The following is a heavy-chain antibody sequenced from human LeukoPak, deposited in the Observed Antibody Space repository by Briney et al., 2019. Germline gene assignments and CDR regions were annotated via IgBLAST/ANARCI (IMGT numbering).Heavy chain of an antibody. CDR2: ISPGGSP. CDR1: GFTSSSNA. J-gene: IGHJ5*02. D-gene: IGHD5-12*01. Sequence: GASLRLSCAASGFTSSSNAMDWVRQAPGKGLEWVSAISPGGSPYYADSVKGRFTISRDNSKNTLYLQMNSLRAEDTAVYYCVKRELYIVATTWGQGTLVTVSS. V-gene: IGHV3-23*01. CDR3: VKRELYIVATT.